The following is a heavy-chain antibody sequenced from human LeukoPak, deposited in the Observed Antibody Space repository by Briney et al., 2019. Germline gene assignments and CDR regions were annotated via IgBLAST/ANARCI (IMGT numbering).Heavy chain of an antibody. CDR2: ISSSSATI. Sequence: GGSLGLSCVASGFTFNTYSMSWFRQAPGKGLEWISYISSSSATIYYADSVKGRFTISRDNAKNSLYLQMNSLRAEDTAVYYCARGRDLFDSWGQGTLVIVSS. CDR1: GFTFNTYS. CDR3: ARGRDLFDS. V-gene: IGHV3-48*04. J-gene: IGHJ4*02.